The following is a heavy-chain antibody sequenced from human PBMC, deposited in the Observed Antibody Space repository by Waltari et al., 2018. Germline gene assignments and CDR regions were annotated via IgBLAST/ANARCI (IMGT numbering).Heavy chain of an antibody. CDR1: GFTFTQYT. J-gene: IGHJ4*02. D-gene: IGHD3-10*01. CDR3: ARGRYGAGSYSDYDY. Sequence: EVQMLESGGGLVEPGGSLRLSCTTSGFTFTQYTMSWVRQTPTRGLEWVSYISSRGSATHYADSVRGRFTISRDSAKGSVYLQMNSLRADDAAMYYCARGRYGAGSYSDYDYWGQGTLVTVSS. V-gene: IGHV3-48*01. CDR2: ISSRGSAT.